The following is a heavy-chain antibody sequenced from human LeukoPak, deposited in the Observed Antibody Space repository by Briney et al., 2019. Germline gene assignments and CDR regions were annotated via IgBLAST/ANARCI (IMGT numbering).Heavy chain of an antibody. V-gene: IGHV4-59*12. CDR2: IYHRGSN. CDR1: GRPHSPDY. CDR3: ARDTALGGYVLSLAN. Sequence: AETLTLTCTVSGRPHSPDYERWIRQPPGKGLEWIGYIYHRGSNKYHPPLKRRVTISVDTSKNHFSLKLSSVTAADTAVYYCARDTALGGYVLSLANSGQGTPVSASS. J-gene: IGHJ4*03. D-gene: IGHD5-12*01.